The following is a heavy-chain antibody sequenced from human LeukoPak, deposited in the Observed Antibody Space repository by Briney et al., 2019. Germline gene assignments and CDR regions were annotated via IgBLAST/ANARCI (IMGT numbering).Heavy chain of an antibody. CDR1: GGSFSGYY. D-gene: IGHD6-6*01. CDR3: ASPGAPVRRIAARPNYYYGMDV. J-gene: IGHJ6*02. Sequence: SETLSLTCAVYGGSFSGYYWSWIRQPPGKGLEWIGEINHSGSTNYNPSLKSRVTISVDTSKNQFSLKLSSVTAADTAVYYCASPGAPVRRIAARPNYYYGMDVWAKGPRSPSP. CDR2: INHSGST. V-gene: IGHV4-34*01.